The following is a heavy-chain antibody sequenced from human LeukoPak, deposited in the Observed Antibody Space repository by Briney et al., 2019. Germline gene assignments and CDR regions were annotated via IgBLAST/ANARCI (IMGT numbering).Heavy chain of an antibody. Sequence: ASVRVSCKASGYTFTSYYMHWVRQAPGQGLEWMGWISAYNGNTNYAQKLQGRVTMTTDTSTSTAYMELRSLRSDDTAVYYCARDSSSEPFDYWGQGTLVTVSS. CDR3: ARDSSSEPFDY. D-gene: IGHD6-13*01. CDR2: ISAYNGNT. CDR1: GYTFTSYY. J-gene: IGHJ4*02. V-gene: IGHV1-18*04.